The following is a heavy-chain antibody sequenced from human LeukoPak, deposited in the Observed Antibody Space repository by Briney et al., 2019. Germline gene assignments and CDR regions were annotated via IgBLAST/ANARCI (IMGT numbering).Heavy chain of an antibody. V-gene: IGHV4-39*07. Sequence: TSETLSLTCTVSGGSISSSSYYWGWIRQPPGKGLEWIGSIYYSGSTYYNPSLKSRVTISVDTSKNQFSLKLSSVTAADTAVYYCARVAWLVGGNWFDPWGQGTLVTVSS. D-gene: IGHD6-19*01. CDR1: GGSISSSSYY. CDR3: ARVAWLVGGNWFDP. CDR2: IYYSGST. J-gene: IGHJ5*02.